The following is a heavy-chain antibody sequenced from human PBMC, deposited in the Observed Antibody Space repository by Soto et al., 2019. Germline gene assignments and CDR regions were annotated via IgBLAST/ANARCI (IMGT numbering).Heavy chain of an antibody. CDR3: ARILQYFGAPRAYFDL. V-gene: IGHV3-15*05. Sequence: GGSLRLSCAASGFSVNNVWMSWVRQTPGKGLEWVGRIKSKADGGTADYAAPLKGRVTISRDDSTNTLDLQMNNLKTEDTGVYFCARILQYFGAPRAYFDLWGRGSLVTVSS. D-gene: IGHD3-10*01. J-gene: IGHJ2*01. CDR2: IKSKADGGTA. CDR1: GFSVNNVW.